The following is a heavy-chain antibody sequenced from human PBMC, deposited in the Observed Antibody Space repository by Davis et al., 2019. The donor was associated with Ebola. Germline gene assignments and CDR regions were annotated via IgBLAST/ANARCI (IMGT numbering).Heavy chain of an antibody. CDR2: INPSGGST. V-gene: IGHV1-46*01. CDR3: ARALKGVVPFDY. CDR1: GYTFTSYY. J-gene: IGHJ4*02. D-gene: IGHD2-2*01. Sequence: ASVKVSCKASGYTFTSYYMHWVRQPPGQGLEWMGIINPSGGSTSYAQTFQGRVTMTRDTSTSTVYMELSRRRSEDTAVYYCARALKGVVPFDYWGQGTLVTVPS.